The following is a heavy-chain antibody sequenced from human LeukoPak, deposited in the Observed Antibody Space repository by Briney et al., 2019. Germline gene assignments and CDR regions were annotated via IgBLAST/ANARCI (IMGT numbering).Heavy chain of an antibody. CDR3: AREHNDSSGYYYYFDY. CDR1: GGSISSYY. D-gene: IGHD3-22*01. Sequence: SETLSLTCTVSGGSISSYYWSWIRQPPGKGLEWIGYTYYSGSTNYNPSLKSRVTISVDTSKNQFSLKLSSVTAADTAVYYCAREHNDSSGYYYYFDYWGQGTLVTVSS. J-gene: IGHJ4*02. CDR2: TYYSGST. V-gene: IGHV4-59*12.